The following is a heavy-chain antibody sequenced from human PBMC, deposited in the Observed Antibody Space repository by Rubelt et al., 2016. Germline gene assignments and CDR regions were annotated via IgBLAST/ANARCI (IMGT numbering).Heavy chain of an antibody. J-gene: IGHJ2*01. D-gene: IGHD6-13*01. Sequence: GFTFSSYAMHWVRQAPGKGLEWVAVISYDGSNKYYADSVKGRFTISRDNSKNTLYLQMNSLRAEDTAVYYCARWYSSSWYKEELGWYFDLWGRGTLVTVSS. CDR2: ISYDGSNK. V-gene: IGHV3-30*04. CDR3: ARWYSSSWYKEELGWYFDL. CDR1: GFTFSSYA.